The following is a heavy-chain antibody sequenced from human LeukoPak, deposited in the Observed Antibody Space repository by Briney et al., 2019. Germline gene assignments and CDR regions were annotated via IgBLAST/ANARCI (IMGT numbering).Heavy chain of an antibody. CDR2: IKSKTDGGTT. Sequence: GGSLRLSRAASGFTFSKARMSWVPQAPGKGLEWVGRIKSKTDGGTTDYAAPVKGRFTISRDDSKSMLYLQMNSLKTGDTAVYYCTGGYCTGTSCPDYWGEGTLVTVSS. CDR1: GFTFSKAR. CDR3: TGGYCTGTSCPDY. V-gene: IGHV3-15*01. J-gene: IGHJ4*02. D-gene: IGHD2-2*01.